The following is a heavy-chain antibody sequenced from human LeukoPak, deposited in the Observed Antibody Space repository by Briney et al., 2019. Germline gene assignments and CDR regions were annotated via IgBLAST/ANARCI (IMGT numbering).Heavy chain of an antibody. D-gene: IGHD6-25*01. J-gene: IGHJ6*03. CDR2: IGTSSTTI. CDR3: ARFAAGGSYYYYMDV. Sequence: GGSLRLSCAASGFTFSSYTMNWVRQPPGKGLEWVSNIGTSSTTIYYADSVKGRFTISRDNAKNPLYLQMNSLRADDTAVYYCARFAAGGSYYYYMDVWGKGTTVTVSS. V-gene: IGHV3-48*01. CDR1: GFTFSSYT.